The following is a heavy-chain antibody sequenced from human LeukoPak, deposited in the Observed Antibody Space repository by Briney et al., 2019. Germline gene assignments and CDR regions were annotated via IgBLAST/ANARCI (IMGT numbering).Heavy chain of an antibody. D-gene: IGHD3-10*01. V-gene: IGHV1-46*01. J-gene: IGHJ5*02. CDR3: ARVCYYGSGSYYTEPENNWFDP. CDR1: GYTFTSYY. Sequence: ASVKVSCKASGYTFTSYYMHWVRQAPGQGLEWMGIINPSGGSTSYAQKFQGRVTMTRDMSTSTAHMELRSLRSDDTAVYYCARVCYYGSGSYYTEPENNWFDPWGQGTLVTVSS. CDR2: INPSGGST.